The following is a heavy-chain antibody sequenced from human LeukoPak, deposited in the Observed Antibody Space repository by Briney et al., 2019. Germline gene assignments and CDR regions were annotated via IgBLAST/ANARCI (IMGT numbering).Heavy chain of an antibody. Sequence: GGSLRLSCAASGFTFSSYGIHWVRQAPGKGLEWLAVISYDGSNKYYADSVKGRFTISRDNPKNTLYLEMNSLKAEDTAVYYCAKRGGSYFDYWGQGTLVTVSS. CDR3: AKRGGSYFDY. CDR2: ISYDGSNK. V-gene: IGHV3-30*18. CDR1: GFTFSSYG. D-gene: IGHD1-26*01. J-gene: IGHJ4*02.